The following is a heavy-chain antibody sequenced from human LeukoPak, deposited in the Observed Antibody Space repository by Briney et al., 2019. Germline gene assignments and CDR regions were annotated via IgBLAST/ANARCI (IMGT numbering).Heavy chain of an antibody. Sequence: GGSLRLSCAASGFSVSRNYMTWVRQAPGEGLEWVSRINGDGSDTAYADSVKGRFTISRDNAKNTVYLQMNSLRVEDTAVYYCARDLGGPDYWGQGARVTVSS. CDR1: GFSVSRNY. J-gene: IGHJ4*02. CDR3: ARDLGGPDY. D-gene: IGHD3-16*01. CDR2: INGDGSDT. V-gene: IGHV3-74*01.